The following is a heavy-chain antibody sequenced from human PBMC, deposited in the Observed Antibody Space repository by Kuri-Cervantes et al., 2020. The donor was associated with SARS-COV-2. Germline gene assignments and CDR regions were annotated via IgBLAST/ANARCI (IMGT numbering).Heavy chain of an antibody. D-gene: IGHD1-14*01. Sequence: GESLKISCAASGFTFNNYDMYWVRQAPGKGLEWVAVISYDGSKKYYADSVKSRFTISRDNSKSTLYLPMYNLRAEDTAVYYCARGLRKYYFDYWGQGTLVTVSS. CDR1: GFTFNNYD. V-gene: IGHV3-30-3*01. J-gene: IGHJ4*02. CDR2: ISYDGSKK. CDR3: ARGLRKYYFDY.